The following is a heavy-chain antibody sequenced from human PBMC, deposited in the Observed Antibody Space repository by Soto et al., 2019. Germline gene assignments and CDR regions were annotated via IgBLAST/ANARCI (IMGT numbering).Heavy chain of an antibody. CDR3: AREIMPLTNGWYFDL. CDR1: GGSISGGVHS. Sequence: SETLSLTCTVSGGSISGGVHSWSWIRQPPGKGLEWIGHIFDSGSTYYNPSLKSRLTISVDTSKNQFSLRLSSVTAADTAVYYCAREIMPLTNGWYFDLWGRGTLVTVS. CDR2: IFDSGST. V-gene: IGHV4-30-4*01. D-gene: IGHD2-8*01. J-gene: IGHJ2*01.